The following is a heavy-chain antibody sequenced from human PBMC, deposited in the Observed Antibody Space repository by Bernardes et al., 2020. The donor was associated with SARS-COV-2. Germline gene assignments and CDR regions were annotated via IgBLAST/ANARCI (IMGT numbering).Heavy chain of an antibody. V-gene: IGHV4-59*01. J-gene: IGHJ4*02. CDR3: AHSTYYDSSAYYSYYFDY. CDR1: GGSIGSYY. D-gene: IGHD3-22*01. CDR2: IYYSGST. Sequence: SETLSLTCTVSGGSIGSYYWAWIRQPPGKGLEWIGYIYYSGSTNYNPSLKSRVTISVDRSQNQFSLNLSSVTPADTATYYCAHSTYYDSSAYYSYYFDYWGQGTLVTVSS.